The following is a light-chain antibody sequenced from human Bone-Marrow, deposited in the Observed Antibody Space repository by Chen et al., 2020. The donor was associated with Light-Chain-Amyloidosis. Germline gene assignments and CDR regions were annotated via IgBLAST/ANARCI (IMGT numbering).Light chain of an antibody. CDR3: QVWDRSSDRPV. CDR1: NIGSTS. V-gene: IGLV3-21*02. CDR2: DDS. J-gene: IGLJ3*02. Sequence: SYVLTQPSSVSGAPGQTATMVCGGNNIGSTSVHWYPQTPGQAPLLVVYDDSDRPSGIPERLSGSNSGNTATLTISRVEAGDEADYYCQVWDRSSDRPVFGGGTKLTVL.